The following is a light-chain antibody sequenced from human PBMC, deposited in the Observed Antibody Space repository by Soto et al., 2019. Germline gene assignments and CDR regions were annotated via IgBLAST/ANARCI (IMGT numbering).Light chain of an antibody. CDR1: SSNIEKNY. J-gene: IGLJ3*02. CDR3: GTWDTSLTAGV. V-gene: IGLV1-51*02. CDR2: END. Sequence: QSALTQPPSVSAAPGQKVTISCSGSSSNIEKNYVSWYQQRPGTAPKLLIYENDKRLSDVPDRFSGSKSGTSATLGITGLQAGDEADYYCGTWDTSLTAGVFGGGTKLTVL.